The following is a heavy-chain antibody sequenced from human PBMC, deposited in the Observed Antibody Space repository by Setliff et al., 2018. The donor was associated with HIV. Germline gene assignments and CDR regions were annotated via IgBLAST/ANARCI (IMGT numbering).Heavy chain of an antibody. CDR3: ARQNKDFADKPYYMDV. CDR2: IYTTGST. V-gene: IGHV4-61*09. CDR1: GGSISSGPYY. J-gene: IGHJ6*03. Sequence: SETLSLTCTVSGGSISSGPYYWSWIRQPAGKGLEWIGHIYTTGSTNYNPSLKSRLTMSVDGSRTQFSLKLNSVTAADTALYYCARQNKDFADKPYYMDVWGKGTTVTAP.